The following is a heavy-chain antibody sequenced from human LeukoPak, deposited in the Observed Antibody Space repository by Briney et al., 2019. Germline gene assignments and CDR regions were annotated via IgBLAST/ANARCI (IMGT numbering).Heavy chain of an antibody. V-gene: IGHV4-39*01. Sequence: SETQSLTCTVSGGSISSSSYYWGWIRQPPGKGLEWIGSIYYSGSTYYNPSLKSRVTISVDTSKNQFSLKLSSVTAADTAVYYCARQRSSNYYDFWSGYYTDDYWGQGTLVIVSS. J-gene: IGHJ4*02. CDR3: ARQRSSNYYDFWSGYYTDDY. CDR1: GGSISSSSYY. D-gene: IGHD3-3*01. CDR2: IYYSGST.